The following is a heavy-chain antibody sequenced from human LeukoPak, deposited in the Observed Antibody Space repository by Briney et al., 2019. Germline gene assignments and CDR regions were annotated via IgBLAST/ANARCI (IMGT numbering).Heavy chain of an antibody. J-gene: IGHJ3*02. V-gene: IGHV3-11*01. CDR3: ASAYYYVKSGFLDAFDM. D-gene: IGHD3-22*01. CDR1: GFTFSDYY. CDR2: ISNSGSTI. Sequence: PGRSLRLSCAASGFTFSDYYMSWIRQAPGKGLEWVSYISNSGSTIYYADSVKGRFTISRDNAKNSLYLQMNSLRAEDTALYYCASAYYYVKSGFLDAFDMWGQGTMVTVSS.